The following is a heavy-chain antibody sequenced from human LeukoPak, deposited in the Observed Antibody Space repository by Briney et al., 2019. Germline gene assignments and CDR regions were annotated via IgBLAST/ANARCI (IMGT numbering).Heavy chain of an antibody. Sequence: GGSLRLSCAASGFTVSSNYMSWVRQAPGKGLEWVSVIYSGGSTYYADSVKGRFTISRDDAKNTLYLQMNSLRAEDTAVYYCARETEYYGSGSYYIGCWGQGTLVTVSS. CDR2: IYSGGST. CDR1: GFTVSSNY. V-gene: IGHV3-53*01. D-gene: IGHD3-10*01. J-gene: IGHJ4*02. CDR3: ARETEYYGSGSYYIGC.